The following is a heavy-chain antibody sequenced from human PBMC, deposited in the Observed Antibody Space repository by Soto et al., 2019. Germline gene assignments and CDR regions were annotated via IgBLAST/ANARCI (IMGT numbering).Heavy chain of an antibody. Sequence: PSETLSLTCTVSGGSISSGGYYWSWIRQHPGKGLEWIGYIYYSGSTYYNQSLKSRVTISVDTSKNQFSLKLSSVTAADTAVYYCARGSHCSSTSCQYGYYYYGMDVWGQGTTVTVSS. D-gene: IGHD2-2*01. V-gene: IGHV4-31*03. CDR1: GGSISSGGYY. J-gene: IGHJ6*02. CDR3: ARGSHCSSTSCQYGYYYYGMDV. CDR2: IYYSGST.